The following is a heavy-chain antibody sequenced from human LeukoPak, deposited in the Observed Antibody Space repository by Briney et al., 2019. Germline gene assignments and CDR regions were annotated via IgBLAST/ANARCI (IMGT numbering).Heavy chain of an antibody. CDR2: IYSSGST. D-gene: IGHD2-15*01. J-gene: IGHJ4*01. V-gene: IGHV4-4*07. Sequence: SETLSLTCTVSGGSITSYYWNWIRQPAGKGLEWIGRIYSSGSTDYNPPLKSRVTMSVDTSKNQFSLNLSSVTAADSAVYYCARARGRLLLVDYWGHGTLVTVSS. CDR3: ARARGRLLLVDY. CDR1: GGSITSYY.